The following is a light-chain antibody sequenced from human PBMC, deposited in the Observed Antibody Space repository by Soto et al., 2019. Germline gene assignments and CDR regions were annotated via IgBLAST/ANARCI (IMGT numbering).Light chain of an antibody. CDR2: DVS. V-gene: IGLV2-14*01. CDR1: SSDVGGYNY. Sequence: QSVLTQPASVSGSPGQSITISCTGTSSDVGGYNYVSWYQQHPGKAPKLMIYDVSNRPSGLSNRFSGSKSGNTASLTISGLQAEDEADYYCSSYTSSSTPLYVFGTGPKLTVL. CDR3: SSYTSSSTPLYV. J-gene: IGLJ1*01.